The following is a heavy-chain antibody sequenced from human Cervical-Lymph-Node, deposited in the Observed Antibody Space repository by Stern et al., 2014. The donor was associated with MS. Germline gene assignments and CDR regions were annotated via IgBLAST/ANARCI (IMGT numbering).Heavy chain of an antibody. D-gene: IGHD2-2*01. CDR3: ASAHPATRRGYKGMNV. CDR2: IIPVFGTP. CDR1: GGTFRGFA. Sequence: QVQLGQSGSEVRKPGSSVNVTCKASGGTFRGFAVNWVRQAPGQGLEWVGGIIPVFGTPTYAQKFQGRVTIISDESTNTVYVELSSLTTDDTATYFCASAHPATRRGYKGMNVWGQGTTIAVSS. J-gene: IGHJ6*02. V-gene: IGHV1-69*01.